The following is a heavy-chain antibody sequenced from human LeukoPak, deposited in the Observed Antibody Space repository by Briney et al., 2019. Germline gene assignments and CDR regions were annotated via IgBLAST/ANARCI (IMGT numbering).Heavy chain of an antibody. J-gene: IGHJ4*02. CDR2: IWYDGSNK. CDR1: GFTFSSYG. CDR3: ARDLVPLYSGSSLDY. D-gene: IGHD1-26*01. V-gene: IGHV3-33*01. Sequence: PGGSLRLSCAASGFTFSSYGMHWVRQAPGKGLEWVAVIWYDGSNKYYADSVKGRFTISRDNSKNTLYLQMNSLRAEDTAVYYCARDLVPLYSGSSLDYWGQGTLVTVSS.